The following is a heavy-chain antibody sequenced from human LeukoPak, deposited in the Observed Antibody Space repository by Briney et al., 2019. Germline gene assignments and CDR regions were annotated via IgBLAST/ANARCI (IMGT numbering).Heavy chain of an antibody. CDR3: ARALYYSETSGYTFDY. Sequence: PSETLSPTCTVSGDSISSDYYWAWIRQPPGKGLEWIGSAYHRGGPHYNPSLRSRVTILVDTSENQLSLELSSVTAADTAVYYCARALYYSETSGYTFDYWGQGSLVTVSS. CDR2: AYHRGGP. D-gene: IGHD3-22*01. J-gene: IGHJ4*02. CDR1: GDSISSDYY. V-gene: IGHV4-38-2*02.